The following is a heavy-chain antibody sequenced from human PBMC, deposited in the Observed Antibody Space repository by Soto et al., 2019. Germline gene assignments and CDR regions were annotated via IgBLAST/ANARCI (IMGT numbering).Heavy chain of an antibody. V-gene: IGHV5-10-1*01. CDR1: GYSFTSYW. J-gene: IGHJ4*02. Sequence: GASLKISCKGSGYSFTSYWISWVRQMPGKGLEWMGRIDPSDSYTNYSPSFQGHVTISADKSISTAYLQWSSLKASDTAMYYCASLTWDEAMTTVTTDSVDYWGQGTLVTVSS. CDR2: IDPSDSYT. CDR3: ASLTWDEAMTTVTTDSVDY. D-gene: IGHD4-4*01.